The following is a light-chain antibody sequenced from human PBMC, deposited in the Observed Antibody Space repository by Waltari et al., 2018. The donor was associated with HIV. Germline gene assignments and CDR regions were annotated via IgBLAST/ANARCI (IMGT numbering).Light chain of an antibody. J-gene: IGKJ5*01. Sequence: EMPQSPAALSASVGDRVTITCRASQGIRTHLAWYQQKPGKAPTLLIYRTSTLHSGVPSRFTGTGSGTDFTRTINGLQPDDVATYFCQKYNSVPIIFGQGTRLEV. CDR3: QKYNSVPII. CDR1: QGIRTH. V-gene: IGKV1-27*01. CDR2: RTS.